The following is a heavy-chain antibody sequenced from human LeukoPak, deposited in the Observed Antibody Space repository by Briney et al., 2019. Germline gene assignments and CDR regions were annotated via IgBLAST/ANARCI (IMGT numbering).Heavy chain of an antibody. J-gene: IGHJ3*02. CDR1: GYTFTSYD. D-gene: IGHD2-15*01. CDR2: MNPNSGNT. CDR3: ARRKYCSGGSCYAGAFDI. Sequence: ASVKVSCKASGYTFTSYDINWVRQATGQGLEWMGWMNPNSGNTGYAQKFQGRVTMTRNTSISTAYMELSSLRSEDTAVYYCARRKYCSGGSCYAGAFDIWGQGTMVTVPS. V-gene: IGHV1-8*01.